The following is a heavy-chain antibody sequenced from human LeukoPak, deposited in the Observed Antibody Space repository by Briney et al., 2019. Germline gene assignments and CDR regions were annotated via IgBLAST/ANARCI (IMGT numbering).Heavy chain of an antibody. CDR1: GYPFSSYD. D-gene: IGHD5-18*01. Sequence: GASVKVSCRASGYPFSSYDINWVRQAPGQGLEWMGWMNTDSGNIAYAQNFQGRVTITRDTSVTTAYTELANLRSADTAVYYCARGRSGLSLEGVYYYYMDVWGKGTTVTVSS. CDR3: ARGRSGLSLEGVYYYYMDV. J-gene: IGHJ6*03. CDR2: MNTDSGNI. V-gene: IGHV1-8*01.